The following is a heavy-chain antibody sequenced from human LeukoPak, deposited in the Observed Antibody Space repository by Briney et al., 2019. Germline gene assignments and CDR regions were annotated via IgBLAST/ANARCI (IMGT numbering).Heavy chain of an antibody. CDR3: ARSYAVDY. Sequence: GGSLRLSCAASGFTFDDYAMHWVRQAPGKGLEWVSGISWNSGSIGYADSVKGRFTISRDNAKNSLYLQMNSLRAEDTALYYCARSYAVDYWGQGTLVTVSS. D-gene: IGHD1-26*01. CDR1: GFTFDDYA. CDR2: ISWNSGSI. V-gene: IGHV3-9*01. J-gene: IGHJ4*02.